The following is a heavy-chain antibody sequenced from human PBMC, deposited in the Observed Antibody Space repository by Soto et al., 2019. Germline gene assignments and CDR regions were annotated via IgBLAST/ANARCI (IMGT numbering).Heavy chain of an antibody. Sequence: SETLSLTCTVGSISTYYWNWIRQPPGKGLEWIGYIYYMGRTNYNSSLKSRVTISIDTSKNQFSLKLSSVTAADTAIYYCARVFGFGGMDFWGQGTKVTVSS. CDR2: IYYMGRT. V-gene: IGHV4-59*01. CDR3: ARVFGFGGMDF. J-gene: IGHJ6*02. D-gene: IGHD3-3*01. CDR1: GSISTYY.